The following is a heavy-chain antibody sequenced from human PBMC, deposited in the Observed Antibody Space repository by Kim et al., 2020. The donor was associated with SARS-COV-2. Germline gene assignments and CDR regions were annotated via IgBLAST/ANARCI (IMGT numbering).Heavy chain of an antibody. D-gene: IGHD4-17*01. CDR3: ARDVYGDYQFDY. CDR2: INAGNGNT. V-gene: IGHV1-3*01. CDR1: GYTFTSYA. Sequence: ASVKVSCKASGYTFTSYAMHWVRQAPGQRLEWMGWINAGNGNTKYSQKFQGRVTITRDTSASTAYMELSSLRSEDTAVYYCARDVYGDYQFDYWGQGTLVTVSS. J-gene: IGHJ4*02.